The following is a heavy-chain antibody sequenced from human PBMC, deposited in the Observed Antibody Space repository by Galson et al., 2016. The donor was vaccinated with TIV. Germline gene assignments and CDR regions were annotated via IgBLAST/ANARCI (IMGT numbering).Heavy chain of an antibody. CDR3: AKGPEQWLDRSYYFDS. CDR2: ISYDGNNI. J-gene: IGHJ4*02. CDR1: GFIFSYYS. Sequence: SLRLSCASSGFIFSYYSIHWVRQAPGNGLEWVAVISYDGNNIYYADSVKGRFTIYRDNSKNMLYLQMNSLRVDDKAMYYCAKGPEQWLDRSYYFDSWGQGPLVTVSS. V-gene: IGHV3-30*18. D-gene: IGHD6-19*01.